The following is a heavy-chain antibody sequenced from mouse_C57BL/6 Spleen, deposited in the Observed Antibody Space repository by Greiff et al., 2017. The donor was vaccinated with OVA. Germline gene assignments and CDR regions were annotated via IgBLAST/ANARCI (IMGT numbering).Heavy chain of an antibody. J-gene: IGHJ2*01. D-gene: IGHD2-3*01. Sequence: VQLQESGPELVKPGASVKISCKASGYAFSSSWMNWVKQRPGKGLEWIGRIYPGDGDTNYNGKFKGKATLTADKSSSTAYMQLSSLTSEDSAVYFCASDGYYFDYWGQGTTLTVSS. CDR3: ASDGYYFDY. CDR2: IYPGDGDT. CDR1: GYAFSSSW. V-gene: IGHV1-82*01.